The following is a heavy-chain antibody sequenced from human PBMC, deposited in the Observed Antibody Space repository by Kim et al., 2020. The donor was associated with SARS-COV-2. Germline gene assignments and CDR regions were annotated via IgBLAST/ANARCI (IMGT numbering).Heavy chain of an antibody. D-gene: IGHD3-10*01. CDR3: AREPFGSGNDY. CDR2: ISNTEIT. Sequence: RGSLRLSCVASGFTFRTYAMSWVRQAPGGGLECVSTISNTEITHADSVKGRFTISRDDYRDILYLQMSSLRVEDTAIYYCAREPFGSGNDYWGQGTLVTVSP. J-gene: IGHJ4*02. CDR1: GFTFRTYA. V-gene: IGHV3-23*05.